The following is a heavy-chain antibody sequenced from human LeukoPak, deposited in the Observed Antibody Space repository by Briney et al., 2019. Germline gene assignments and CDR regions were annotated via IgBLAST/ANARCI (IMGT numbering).Heavy chain of an antibody. Sequence: ASVKVSCKASGGTFSSYAISWVRQAPGQGLEWMGGIIPIFGTANYAQKFQGRVTITTDESTSTAYMELSSLRSEDTAVYYCASSLEGAFDIWGQGTMVTVSS. CDR3: ASSLEGAFDI. CDR1: GGTFSSYA. D-gene: IGHD1-1*01. V-gene: IGHV1-69*05. J-gene: IGHJ3*02. CDR2: IIPIFGTA.